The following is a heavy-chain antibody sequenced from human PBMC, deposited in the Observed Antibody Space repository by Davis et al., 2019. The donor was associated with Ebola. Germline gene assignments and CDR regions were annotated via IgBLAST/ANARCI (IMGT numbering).Heavy chain of an antibody. J-gene: IGHJ4*02. D-gene: IGHD3-3*01. CDR2: IDPSDSYT. CDR3: ARGPSNYDFWSGEPISSPFDY. Sequence: WIRQPPGKGLEWMRRIDPSDSYTNYSPSFQGHVTSAADKSIRTAYLQWSSLKASDTAMYYCARGPSNYDFWSGEPISSPFDYWGQGTLVTVSS. V-gene: IGHV5-10-1*01.